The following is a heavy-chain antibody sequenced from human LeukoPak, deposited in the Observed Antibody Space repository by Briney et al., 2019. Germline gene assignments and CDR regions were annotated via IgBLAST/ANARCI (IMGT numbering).Heavy chain of an antibody. V-gene: IGHV1-69*05. Sequence: SVKVSCKASGGTFSSYAISWVRQAPGQGLEWMGGIIPIFGTANYAQKFQGRVTITTDESTSTAYMELSSLRSEDTAVYYCAYLGYSYGLSDPYYYYYMDVWGKGTTVTVSS. CDR2: IIPIFGTA. D-gene: IGHD5-18*01. J-gene: IGHJ6*03. CDR1: GGTFSSYA. CDR3: AYLGYSYGLSDPYYYYYMDV.